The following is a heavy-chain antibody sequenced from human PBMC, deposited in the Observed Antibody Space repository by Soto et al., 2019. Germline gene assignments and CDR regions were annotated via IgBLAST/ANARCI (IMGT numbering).Heavy chain of an antibody. D-gene: IGHD6-19*01. J-gene: IGHJ4*02. Sequence: QITLKESGPTLVKPTQTLTLTCTFSGFSLSSTRVAVGWIRQPPGKALEWLALIYWDDDKRYSPFLKSRLTITKDTSKNQVVLTMTTMAPVDTATYYCAHSVVAGLGYYFDYWGQGTLVTVSS. CDR2: IYWDDDK. CDR1: GFSLSSTRVA. V-gene: IGHV2-5*02. CDR3: AHSVVAGLGYYFDY.